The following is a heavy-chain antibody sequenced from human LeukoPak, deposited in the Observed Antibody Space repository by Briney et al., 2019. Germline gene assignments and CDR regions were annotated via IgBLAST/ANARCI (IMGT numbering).Heavy chain of an antibody. J-gene: IGHJ5*02. Sequence: TGGSLRLSCAASGFTFSSYAMSWVRQAPGKGLEWIGSIYYSGSTYYNPSLKSRVTISVDTSKNQFSLKLSSVTAADTAVYYCATGYCSSTSCFFGDNWFDPWGQGTLVTVSS. CDR3: ATGYCSSTSCFFGDNWFDP. D-gene: IGHD2-2*01. CDR2: IYYSGST. CDR1: GFTFSSYA. V-gene: IGHV4-39*07.